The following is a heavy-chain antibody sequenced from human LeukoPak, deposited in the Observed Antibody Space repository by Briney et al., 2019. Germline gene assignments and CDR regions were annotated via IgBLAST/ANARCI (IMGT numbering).Heavy chain of an antibody. V-gene: IGHV4-4*07. CDR1: GYSISSGYY. Sequence: SETLSLTCTVSGYSISSGYYWGWIRQPAGKGLEWIGRIYTSGSTNYNPSLKSRVTMSVDTSKNQFSLKLSSVTAADTAVYYCARDRAPSGTGYYYGSGSYSDLDYWGQGTLVTVSS. D-gene: IGHD3-10*01. CDR3: ARDRAPSGTGYYYGSGSYSDLDY. CDR2: IYTSGST. J-gene: IGHJ4*02.